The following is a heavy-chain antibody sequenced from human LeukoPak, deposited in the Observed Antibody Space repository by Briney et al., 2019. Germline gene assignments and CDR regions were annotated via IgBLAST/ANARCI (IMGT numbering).Heavy chain of an antibody. CDR1: GFTFSDYY. J-gene: IGHJ4*02. CDR3: AKDQGLYCGGDCYEMGLDY. D-gene: IGHD2-21*01. V-gene: IGHV3-11*01. CDR2: ISSSGSTI. Sequence: PGGSQRLSCAASGFTFSDYYMSWIRQAPGKGLEWVSYISSSGSTIYYADSVKGRFTISRDNAKNSLYLQMNSLRAEDTAVYYCAKDQGLYCGGDCYEMGLDYWGQGTLVTVSS.